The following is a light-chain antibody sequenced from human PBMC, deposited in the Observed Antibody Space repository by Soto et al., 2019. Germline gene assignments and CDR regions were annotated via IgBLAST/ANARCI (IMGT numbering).Light chain of an antibody. CDR3: GLYMGSGIWV. Sequence: QTVVTQAPSFSVSPGGTVTLTCGLASGSVSTSYYPSWFQQTPGQAPRTLIYSTNTRSSVVPDRFSGSILGNKAALTITGGQAADESDYYCGLYMGSGIWVFGGGTKVTVL. J-gene: IGLJ3*02. CDR2: STN. CDR1: SGSVSTSYY. V-gene: IGLV8-61*01.